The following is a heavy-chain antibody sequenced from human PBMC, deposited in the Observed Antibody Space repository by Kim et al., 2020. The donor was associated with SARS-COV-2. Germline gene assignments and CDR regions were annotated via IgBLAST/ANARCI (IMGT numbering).Heavy chain of an antibody. V-gene: IGHV1-3*01. CDR3: ARDGTTRNGGYYFDF. CDR2: INVGYGNT. J-gene: IGHJ4*02. CDR1: GYTFTSYT. Sequence: ASVKVSCKASGYTFTSYTLHWVRQAPGQGLEWMGWINVGYGNTRYLQKFQGRVTIPRDTSASTAYMELSSLRSEDTAVYYCARDGTTRNGGYYFDFWGQGALITVSS. D-gene: IGHD1-1*01.